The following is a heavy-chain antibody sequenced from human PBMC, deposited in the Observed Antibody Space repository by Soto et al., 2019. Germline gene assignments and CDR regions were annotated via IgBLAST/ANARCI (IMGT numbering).Heavy chain of an antibody. Sequence: QLQLQESGPGLVKPSETLSLTCTVSGGSISSSSYYWGWIRQPPGKGLGWIGRIYYSGSTYYNPSLKSRVTISADTSKHPFSLKLSSVTAADTAVYYCARRQLGILYYFDYWGQGNLVTVSS. J-gene: IGHJ4*02. D-gene: IGHD7-27*01. V-gene: IGHV4-39*01. CDR1: GGSISSSSYY. CDR2: IYYSGST. CDR3: ARRQLGILYYFDY.